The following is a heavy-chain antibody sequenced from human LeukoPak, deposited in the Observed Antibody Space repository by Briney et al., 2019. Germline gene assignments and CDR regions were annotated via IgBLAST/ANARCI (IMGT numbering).Heavy chain of an antibody. CDR1: GGSITTYYW. CDR2: IDWDDDK. J-gene: IGHJ4*02. D-gene: IGHD3-22*01. CDR3: ARTKGTNHYDTSGYYSDY. V-gene: IGHV2-70*11. Sequence: TLSLTCTVSGGSITTYYWNWIRQPPGKALEWLARIDWDDDKYYSTSLKTRLTISKDTSKNQVVLTMTNMDPVDTATYYCARTKGTNHYDTSGYYSDYWGRGTLVTVSS.